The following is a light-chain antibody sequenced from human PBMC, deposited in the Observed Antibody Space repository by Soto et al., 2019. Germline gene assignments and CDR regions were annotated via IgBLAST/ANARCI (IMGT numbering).Light chain of an antibody. CDR2: RNN. CDR3: AAWDDSLSGVV. CDR1: STNIGSNY. Sequence: QSVLTQPPSASGTPGQRVTISCSGSSTNIGSNYVYWYQQLPGTAPKLLIYRNNQRPSGVPDRFSDSKSGTSASLAISGLRSEDEADYYCAAWDDSLSGVVFGGGTKFTVL. J-gene: IGLJ2*01. V-gene: IGLV1-47*01.